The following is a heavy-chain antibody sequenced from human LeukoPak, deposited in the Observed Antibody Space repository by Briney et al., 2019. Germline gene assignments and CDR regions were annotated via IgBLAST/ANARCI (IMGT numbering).Heavy chain of an antibody. CDR1: GYTFTSYG. Sequence: GASVKVSCKASGYTFTSYGINWVRQAPGQGLEWIGWISTYNGNTNYAQKLQGRVTMTTETSSSTAYLGLWGLTSDDTAMYYCAKLTGYTNSWYDSWGQGTLVIVSS. CDR3: AKLTGYTNSWYDS. J-gene: IGHJ5*01. CDR2: ISTYNGNT. V-gene: IGHV1-18*01. D-gene: IGHD6-13*01.